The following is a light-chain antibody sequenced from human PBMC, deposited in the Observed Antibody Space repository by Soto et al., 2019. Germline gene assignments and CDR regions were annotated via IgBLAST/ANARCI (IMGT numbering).Light chain of an antibody. CDR1: QYINTR. CDR2: QTS. Sequence: EIVLTQSPATLSSFPGDRVTLSCRASQYINTRLAWYQHRPGQAPRLLIYQTSIRAAGIPARFSASGSGTDFTLTISSLEPEDFAVYYCQQYYSSLAITFGQGTRLEIK. CDR3: QQYYSSLAIT. J-gene: IGKJ5*01. V-gene: IGKV3-11*01.